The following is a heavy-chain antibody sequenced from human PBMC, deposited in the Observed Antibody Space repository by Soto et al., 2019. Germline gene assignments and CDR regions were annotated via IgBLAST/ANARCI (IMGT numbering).Heavy chain of an antibody. Sequence: ASVKVSCKASGSTFTKYGIAWVRQAPGQGLEWMGWINPNSGGTNYAQKFQGRVTMTRDTSISTAYMELSRLRSDDTAVYYCARVYGSSGDFDYWGQGTLVTVSS. CDR1: GSTFTKYG. V-gene: IGHV1-2*02. CDR2: INPNSGGT. J-gene: IGHJ4*02. D-gene: IGHD6-6*01. CDR3: ARVYGSSGDFDY.